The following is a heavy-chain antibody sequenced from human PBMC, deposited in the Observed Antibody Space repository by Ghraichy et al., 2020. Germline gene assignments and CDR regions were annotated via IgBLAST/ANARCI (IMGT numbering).Heavy chain of an antibody. CDR2: TYYRSKWYN. Sequence: SETLSLTCAISGDSVSSNRAAWNWIRQSPSRGLEWLGRTYYRSKWYNDYPLSIKSRIIINPDTSKNQFSLQLNSVTPEDTAVYYCARDNSGYDVNQFDLWGQGTLVTVSS. CDR1: GDSVSSNRAA. CDR3: ARDNSGYDVNQFDL. V-gene: IGHV6-1*01. D-gene: IGHD5-12*01. J-gene: IGHJ4*02.